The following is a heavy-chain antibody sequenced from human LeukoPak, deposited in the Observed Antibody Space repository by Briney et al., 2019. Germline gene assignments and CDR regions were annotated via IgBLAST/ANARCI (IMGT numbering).Heavy chain of an antibody. V-gene: IGHV4-39*07. CDR2: FYYSGST. J-gene: IGHJ4*02. CDR1: GGSISRRSYY. D-gene: IGHD3-9*01. CDR3: AREAAHYDILTGYSPGDTLDY. Sequence: PSETLSLTCTVSGGSISRRSYYWGWIRQPPGKGLEWIGSFYYSGSTYYNPSLKSRVTISVDTSKNQFSLKLSSVTAADTAVYYCAREAAHYDILTGYSPGDTLDYWGQGTLVTVSS.